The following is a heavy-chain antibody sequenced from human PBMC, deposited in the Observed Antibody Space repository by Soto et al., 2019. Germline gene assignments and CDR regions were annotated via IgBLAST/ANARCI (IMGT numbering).Heavy chain of an antibody. J-gene: IGHJ4*02. CDR3: AALIVVVMYPNY. D-gene: IGHD3-22*01. Sequence: EVQLLESGGGLVQPGGSLRLSCAASGFTFSSYAMSWVRQAPGKGLEWVSAISGSGGRTYYADSVKGRFTISRDNSQNTLYLQMNSLRAEDTAVYYCAALIVVVMYPNYWGQGTLVTVSS. V-gene: IGHV3-23*01. CDR1: GFTFSSYA. CDR2: ISGSGGRT.